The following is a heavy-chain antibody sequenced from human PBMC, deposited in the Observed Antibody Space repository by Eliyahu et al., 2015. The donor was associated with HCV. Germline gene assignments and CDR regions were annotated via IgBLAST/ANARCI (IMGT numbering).Heavy chain of an antibody. CDR1: GFTFSSYA. V-gene: IGHV3-30*03. D-gene: IGHD1-1*01. CDR2: ISYDGSNI. Sequence: QVQLVESGGGVVHPGRSLRLSCAASGFTFSSYAFXWVRQAPGKGLEWVAVISYDGSNIFYADSVKGRFTISRDDSHNTLYLQMDSLRVEDTAVYYCARDLVSHAVNDGPVDVWGQGTTVTVSS. CDR3: ARDLVSHAVNDGPVDV. J-gene: IGHJ6*02.